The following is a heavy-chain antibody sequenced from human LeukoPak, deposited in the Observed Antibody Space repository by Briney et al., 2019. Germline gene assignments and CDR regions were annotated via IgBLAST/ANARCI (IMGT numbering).Heavy chain of an antibody. Sequence: GGSLRLSCAASGFTFSSFWMNWVRQAPGKGLEWVANIKQDGSEKYYVDSVKGRFTISRDNAKNSLYLQMNSLRAEDTAVYYCARDGFITMVRGVLNWFDPWGQGTLVTVSS. CDR2: IKQDGSEK. CDR1: GFTFSSFW. J-gene: IGHJ5*02. CDR3: ARDGFITMVRGVLNWFDP. V-gene: IGHV3-7*01. D-gene: IGHD3-10*01.